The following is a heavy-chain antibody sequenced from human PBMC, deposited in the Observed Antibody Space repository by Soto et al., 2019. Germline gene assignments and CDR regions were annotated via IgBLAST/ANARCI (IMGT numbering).Heavy chain of an antibody. CDR1: GDSFTAYY. J-gene: IGHJ5*02. CDR2: IDHSGAT. Sequence: QVQLQESGPGLVKPSETLSLTCTVSGDSFTAYYWSWLRQPPGKGLEWIGYIDHSGATTYNPSLESRVTIAIATSTTQISLKLSSVTAADTAVYYCAREYQRWIDPWGQGNPVTVSS. V-gene: IGHV4-59*01. CDR3: AREYQRWIDP.